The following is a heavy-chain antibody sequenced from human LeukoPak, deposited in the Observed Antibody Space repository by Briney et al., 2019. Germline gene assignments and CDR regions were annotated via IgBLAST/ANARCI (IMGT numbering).Heavy chain of an antibody. V-gene: IGHV1-46*01. J-gene: IGHJ6*03. CDR2: INPSGGST. D-gene: IGHD6-13*01. CDR3: ASEDGGGIAAAGKSGRYYYMDV. Sequence: ASVKVSCKASGYTFTSYYMHWVRQAPGQGLEWMGIINPSGGSTSYAQKFQGRVTMTRDTSTSTVYMELSSLRSEDTAVYYCASEDGGGIAAAGKSGRYYYMDVWGKGTTVTVSS. CDR1: GYTFTSYY.